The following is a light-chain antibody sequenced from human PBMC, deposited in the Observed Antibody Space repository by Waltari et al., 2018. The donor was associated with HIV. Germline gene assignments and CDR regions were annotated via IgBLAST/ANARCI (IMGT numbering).Light chain of an antibody. CDR3: CSYSDRRIYV. V-gene: IGLV2-23*02. Sequence: QSALTQPASVSGSLGQSITISCTGTSSDVGNYDLVSWYQQHPGKAPKIIIYEVNKRPRGASNRMSGSKSGNTASLTSSGLQAEDEADYYCCSYSDRRIYVFGSGTRVSAL. CDR1: SSDVGNYDL. J-gene: IGLJ1*01. CDR2: EVN.